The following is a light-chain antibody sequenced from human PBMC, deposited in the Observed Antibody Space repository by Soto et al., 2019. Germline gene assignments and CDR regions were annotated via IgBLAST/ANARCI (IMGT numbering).Light chain of an antibody. V-gene: IGKV3-20*01. CDR2: GSF. CDR3: QQFGSSPLT. CDR1: QSVSSSY. Sequence: EIVLTQSPGTLSLSPGERATLSCRASQSVSSSYLAWYQQKPGQAPRLLIYGSFSRATGIPDRFIGSGSGTDFTLTISRLEPEDFAVYYCQQFGSSPLTFGGGTKVEIK. J-gene: IGKJ4*01.